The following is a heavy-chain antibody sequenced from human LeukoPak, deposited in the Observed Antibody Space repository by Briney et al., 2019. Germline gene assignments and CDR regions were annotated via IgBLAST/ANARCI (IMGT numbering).Heavy chain of an antibody. J-gene: IGHJ5*02. CDR2: IYTSGST. Sequence: SETLSLTCTVSGGSMSSGSYYWSWIRQPAGKGLEWIGRIYTSGSTNYNPSLKSRVTISVDTSKNQFSLKLSSVTAADTAVYYCARDSGSGWYNWFDPWGQGTLVTVSS. CDR1: GGSMSSGSYY. V-gene: IGHV4-61*02. D-gene: IGHD6-19*01. CDR3: ARDSGSGWYNWFDP.